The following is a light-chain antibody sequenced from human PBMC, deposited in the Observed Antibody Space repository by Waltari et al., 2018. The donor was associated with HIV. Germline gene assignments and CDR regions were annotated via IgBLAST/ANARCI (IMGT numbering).Light chain of an antibody. J-gene: IGKJ2*01. Sequence: IQINQSPSSLSASVGDTVAIPCRASGNIATYLNWYHHKSGAAPKLLIYGASSLQNAVPSRFSGSGFGTHFSLTITSLQADDFGTYYCQQSYITPCAFGQGTKLEV. V-gene: IGKV1-39*01. CDR2: GAS. CDR1: GNIATY. CDR3: QQSYITPCA.